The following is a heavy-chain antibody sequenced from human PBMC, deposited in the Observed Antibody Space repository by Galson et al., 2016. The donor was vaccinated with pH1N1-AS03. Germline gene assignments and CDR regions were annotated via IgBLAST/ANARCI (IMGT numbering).Heavy chain of an antibody. D-gene: IGHD7-27*01. V-gene: IGHV3-13*01. CDR2: IAATGPT. CDR1: GFTVSRND. Sequence: SLRLSCAASGFTVSRNDMHWVRQATGKGLEWVSIIAATGPTHYADSVKGRFTIPREIPQNSLYLQMDSLRADDTAVYYCAVWGYVPGTHGLDVWGKGTTVTVSS. CDR3: AVWGYVPGTHGLDV. J-gene: IGHJ6*04.